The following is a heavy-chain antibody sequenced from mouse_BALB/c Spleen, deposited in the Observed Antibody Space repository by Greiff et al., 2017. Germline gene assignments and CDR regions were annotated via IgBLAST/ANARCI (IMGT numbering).Heavy chain of an antibody. CDR2: IDPANGNT. D-gene: IGHD1-1*02. V-gene: IGHV14-3*02. Sequence: EVQLVESGAELVKPGASVKLSCTASGFNIKDTYMHWVKQRPEQGLEWIGRIDPANGNTKYDPKFQGKATITADTSSNTAYLQLSSLTSEDTAVYYCARVGSFAYWGQGTLVTVSA. CDR3: ARVGSFAY. CDR1: GFNIKDTY. J-gene: IGHJ3*01.